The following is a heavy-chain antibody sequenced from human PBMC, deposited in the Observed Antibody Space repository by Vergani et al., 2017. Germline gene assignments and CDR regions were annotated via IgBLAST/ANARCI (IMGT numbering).Heavy chain of an antibody. CDR3: ARDPDIVVVPAAPYYYYYYGMDV. Sequence: QVQLVQSGAEVKKPGASVKVSCKASGYTFTSYGISWVRQAPGKGLEWMGWISAYNGNTNYAQTLQGRVTMTTDTSTSTAYMELRSLKSDDTAVYYCARDPDIVVVPAAPYYYYYYGMDVWGQGTTVTVSS. D-gene: IGHD2-2*01. V-gene: IGHV1-18*04. CDR1: GYTFTSYG. CDR2: ISAYNGNT. J-gene: IGHJ6*02.